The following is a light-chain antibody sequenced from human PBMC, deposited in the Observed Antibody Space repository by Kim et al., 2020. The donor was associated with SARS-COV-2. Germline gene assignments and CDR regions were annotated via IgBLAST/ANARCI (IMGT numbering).Light chain of an antibody. J-gene: IGLJ1*01. Sequence: ITVSCTGTSSDVGGYNYYVSWYQHNTGKAPKLMIYDVSNRPSGVSNRFSGSKSGNTASLTISGLQAEDEADYYCSSYTRSVTNYVFGTGTKVTVL. CDR2: DVS. CDR1: SSDVGGYNY. V-gene: IGLV2-14*03. CDR3: SSYTRSVTNYV.